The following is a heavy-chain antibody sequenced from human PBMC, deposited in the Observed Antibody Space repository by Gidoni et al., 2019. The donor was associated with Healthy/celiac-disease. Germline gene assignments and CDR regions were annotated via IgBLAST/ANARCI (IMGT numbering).Heavy chain of an antibody. J-gene: IGHJ5*02. CDR1: GGSISSSSYY. V-gene: IGHV4-39*01. D-gene: IGHD3-16*02. CDR3: ASLTYDYVWGSYRLFDP. Sequence: QLQLQESGPGLVKPSETLSLTCTVSGGSISSSSYYWGWIRQPPGKGREWIGSIYYSGSTYYNPSLKSRVTISVDTSKNQFSLKLSSVTAADTAVYYCASLTYDYVWGSYRLFDPWGQGTLVTVSS. CDR2: IYYSGST.